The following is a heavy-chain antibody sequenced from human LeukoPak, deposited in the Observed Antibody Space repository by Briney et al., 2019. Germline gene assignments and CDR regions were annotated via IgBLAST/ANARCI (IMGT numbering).Heavy chain of an antibody. CDR3: AKTIGRLDAFDI. CDR2: ISYDGSNK. J-gene: IGHJ3*02. Sequence: PGGSLRLSCAASGFTFSSNAMNWVRQAPGKGLEWVAVISYDGSNKYYADSVKGRFTISRDNSKNTLYLQMNSLRAEDTAVYYCAKTIGRLDAFDIWGQGTMVTVSS. D-gene: IGHD3/OR15-3a*01. CDR1: GFTFSSNA. V-gene: IGHV3-30*18.